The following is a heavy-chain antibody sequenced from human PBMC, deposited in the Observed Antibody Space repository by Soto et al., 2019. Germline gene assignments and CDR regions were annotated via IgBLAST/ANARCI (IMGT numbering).Heavy chain of an antibody. D-gene: IGHD1-1*01. V-gene: IGHV1-46*01. J-gene: IGHJ6*02. CDR2: INPSGGRT. CDR3: ARDRGTDPLYEMDV. CDR1: GYTFTSCY. Sequence: ASVKVSCKSSGYTFTSCYMHWGRQAPGQGLEWMGLINPSGGRTSYPQKFQGRITLTRDTSTSTVNMELSSLRSEDTAVYYCARDRGTDPLYEMDVWGPGTTVTVSS.